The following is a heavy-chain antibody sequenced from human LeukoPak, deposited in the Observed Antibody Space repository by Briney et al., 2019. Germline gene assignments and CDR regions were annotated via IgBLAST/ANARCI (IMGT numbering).Heavy chain of an antibody. V-gene: IGHV4-34*01. Sequence: PSETLSLTCAVYGGSFSGYYWGWVRQPPGKGLEWIGEINHSGSTNYNPSLKSRVTISVDTSKNQFSLKLSSVTAADTAVYYCARRITMIYYPGTCTWFDPWGQGTLVTVSS. CDR1: GGSFSGYY. CDR2: INHSGST. D-gene: IGHD3-22*01. CDR3: ARRITMIYYPGTCTWFDP. J-gene: IGHJ5*02.